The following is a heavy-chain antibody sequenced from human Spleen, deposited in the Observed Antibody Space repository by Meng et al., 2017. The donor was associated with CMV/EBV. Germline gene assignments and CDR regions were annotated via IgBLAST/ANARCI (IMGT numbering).Heavy chain of an antibody. CDR3: ARDDGFI. D-gene: IGHD3-10*01. CDR1: GFIFSSSA. V-gene: IGHV3-30*02. Sequence: GGSLRLSCAASGFIFSSSAMHWVRQAPGKGLEWVAFIRYNGTKKDYEDSVKGRFTISRDQSKNTLYLQMNSLRVEDTAVYYCARDDGFIRGQGTRVTVSS. CDR2: IRYNGTKK. J-gene: IGHJ3*02.